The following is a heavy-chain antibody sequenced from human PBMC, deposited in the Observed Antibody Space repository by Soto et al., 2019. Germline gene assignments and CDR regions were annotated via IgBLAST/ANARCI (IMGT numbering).Heavy chain of an antibody. Sequence: QVQLVQSGPELKKPGSSVRVSCKAPGDTFNSYGISWVRQAPGQGLEWMGGVVPMFGTTNLALKFEDRVTITADELTTTVYMEIRGLTSEDTAVYYCARDLADVHLWDAFDVWGHGTRVTVSS. CDR1: GDTFNSYG. CDR3: ARDLADVHLWDAFDV. CDR2: VVPMFGTT. J-gene: IGHJ3*01. V-gene: IGHV1-69*01. D-gene: IGHD6-13*01.